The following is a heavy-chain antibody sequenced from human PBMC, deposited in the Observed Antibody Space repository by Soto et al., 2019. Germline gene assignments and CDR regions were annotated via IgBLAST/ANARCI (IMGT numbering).Heavy chain of an antibody. D-gene: IGHD6-13*01. J-gene: IGHJ5*02. V-gene: IGHV5-10-1*01. CDR3: ARVPPGIAAAGIGGFDT. CDR1: GSTFTSYG. Sequence: GASLKVSCKSSGSTFTSYGITWVRQSPGQGLEWMGRIDPSDSYTNYSPSFQGHVTISADKSISTAYLQWSSLKASDTAMYYCARVPPGIAAAGIGGFDTWGQGTLVTVSS. CDR2: IDPSDSYT.